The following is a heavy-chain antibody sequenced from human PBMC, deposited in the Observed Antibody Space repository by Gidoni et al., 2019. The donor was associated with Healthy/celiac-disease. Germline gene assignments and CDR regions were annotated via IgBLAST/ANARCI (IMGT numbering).Heavy chain of an antibody. D-gene: IGHD3-9*01. V-gene: IGHV5-51*01. CDR1: GYSFTSYW. CDR2: IYPGDSDT. J-gene: IGHJ6*02. CDR3: ARLGGYYDILTCYPYYYYYGMDV. Sequence: EVQLVQSGAEVKKPGESLKISCKGSGYSFTSYWIGWMRQMPGKGLEWMWIIYPGDSDTRYSPSFQGQVTISADKSISTAYLQWSSLKASDTAMYYCARLGGYYDILTCYPYYYYYGMDVWGQGTTVTVSS.